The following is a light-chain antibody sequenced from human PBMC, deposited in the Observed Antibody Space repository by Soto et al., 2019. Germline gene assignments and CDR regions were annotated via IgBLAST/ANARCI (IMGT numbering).Light chain of an antibody. V-gene: IGLV1-40*01. J-gene: IGLJ3*02. CDR2: GNS. CDR1: SSNIGAGYD. CDR3: QSYDSSLSGGV. Sequence: QSVLTQPPSVSGAPGQRVTISCTESSSNIGAGYDVHWYQQLPGTAPKLLIYGNSNRPSGVPDRFSGSKSGTSASLAITGLQAEDEADYYCQSYDSSLSGGVFGGGAKVPVL.